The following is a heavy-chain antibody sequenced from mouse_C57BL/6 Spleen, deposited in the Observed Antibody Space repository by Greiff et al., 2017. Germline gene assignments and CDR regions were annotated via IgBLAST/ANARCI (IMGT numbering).Heavy chain of an antibody. CDR2: FHPYNDDT. CDR1: GFTFPPYP. Sequence: QVQLQQSGAELVKPGASVKMSCKASGFTFPPYPIEGMKPNHGTSLDLIGNFHPYNDDTKYNEKFKGKATLTVEKSSSTVYLELSRLTSDDSAVYYCARGDSPYSMDYWGQGNSVTVSS. J-gene: IGHJ4*01. V-gene: IGHV1-47*01. CDR3: ARGDSPYSMDY.